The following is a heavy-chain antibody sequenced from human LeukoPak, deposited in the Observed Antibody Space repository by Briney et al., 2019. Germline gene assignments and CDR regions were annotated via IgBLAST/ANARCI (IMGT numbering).Heavy chain of an antibody. J-gene: IGHJ5*02. V-gene: IGHV3-7*01. CDR2: IKQDGSEK. CDR1: GFTFSSYW. CDR3: AGARGWEFSS. D-gene: IGHD1-26*01. Sequence: QPGGSLRLSCAASGFTFSSYWMGWVRQAPGMGXXWLATIKQDGSEKYYLDSVKGRFTISRDNAKNSLFLQMNSLRAEDTAVYYCAGARGWEFSSWGQGTLVTVSS.